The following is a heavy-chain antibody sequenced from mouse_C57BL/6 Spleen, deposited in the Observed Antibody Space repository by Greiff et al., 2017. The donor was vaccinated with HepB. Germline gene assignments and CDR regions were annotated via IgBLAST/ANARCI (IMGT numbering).Heavy chain of an antibody. Sequence: EVKLVESGGGLVKPGGSLKLSCAASGFTFSDYGMHWVRQAPEKGLEWVAYISSGSSTIYYADTVKGRFTISRDNAKNTLFLQMTSLRSEDTAMYYCARPGMVGRAWFAYWGQGTLVTVSA. CDR3: ARPGMVGRAWFAY. V-gene: IGHV5-17*01. J-gene: IGHJ3*01. CDR2: ISSGSSTI. CDR1: GFTFSDYG. D-gene: IGHD2-10*02.